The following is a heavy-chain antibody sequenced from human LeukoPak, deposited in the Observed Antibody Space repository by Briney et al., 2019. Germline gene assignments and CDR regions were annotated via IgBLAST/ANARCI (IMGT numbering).Heavy chain of an antibody. CDR1: GFTFSDYY. CDR3: ARVHNSAAAGPNWFDP. J-gene: IGHJ5*02. Sequence: GGSLRLSCAASGFTFSDYYMSWIRQAPGKGLEWVSYISSSGSTIYYADSVKGRFTISRDNAKNSLYLQMNSLRAEDTAVYYCARVHNSAAAGPNWFDPWGRGTLVTVSS. V-gene: IGHV3-11*01. CDR2: ISSSGSTI. D-gene: IGHD6-13*01.